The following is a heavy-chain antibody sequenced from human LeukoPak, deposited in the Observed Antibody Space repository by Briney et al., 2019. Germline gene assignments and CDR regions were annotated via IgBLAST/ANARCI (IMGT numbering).Heavy chain of an antibody. Sequence: PGGSLRLSCAASGFTFSSYAMSWVRQAPGKGLEWVSAISGSGGSTYYADSVKGRFTISRDNSKNTLYLQMSSLRAEDTAVYYCAKVAYYDSSGYCHFDYWGQGTLVTVSS. D-gene: IGHD3-22*01. V-gene: IGHV3-23*01. CDR1: GFTFSSYA. CDR3: AKVAYYDSSGYCHFDY. J-gene: IGHJ4*02. CDR2: ISGSGGST.